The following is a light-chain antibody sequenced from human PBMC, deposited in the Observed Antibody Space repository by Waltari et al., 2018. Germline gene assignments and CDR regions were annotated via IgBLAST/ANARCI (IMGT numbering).Light chain of an antibody. CDR3: QQYGSSPNT. CDR2: GAS. Sequence: ELVLTHPPGTLSLSPGESCTPPCRASQSASSSYLDWYQQKPGQAPRLLIYGASSRATGIPDRFSGSGSGTDFTLTISRLEPEDFAVYYCQQYGSSPNTFGQGTKLEIK. J-gene: IGKJ2*01. CDR1: QSASSSY. V-gene: IGKV3-20*01.